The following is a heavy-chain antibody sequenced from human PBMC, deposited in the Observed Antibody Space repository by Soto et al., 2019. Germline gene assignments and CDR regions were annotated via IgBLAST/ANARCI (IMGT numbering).Heavy chain of an antibody. CDR3: ARTYAGRGYFDL. D-gene: IGHD6-13*01. CDR2: IFHSGST. V-gene: IGHV4-31*02. CDR1: GGSLSSGVYY. J-gene: IGHJ4*02. Sequence: SSETLSLTCAASGGSLSSGVYYWNWIRQHAGGGLEWIGYIFHSGSTYYNPSLRGRVSMSVDTSANQFSLRLTSVTAADAAVYYCARTYAGRGYFDLWGPGTLVTVSS.